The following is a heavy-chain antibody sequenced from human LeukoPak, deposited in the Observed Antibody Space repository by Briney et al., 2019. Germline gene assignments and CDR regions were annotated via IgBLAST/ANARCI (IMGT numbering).Heavy chain of an antibody. V-gene: IGHV1-18*01. Sequence: ASVKVSCKASGHPLTTYGISWVRQAPGQGVEWMGWINPYNDNTNYAQNLQGRVTMTTDTSTRTAYMQLRNLRSDDTAVYYCATMGCSGGTCYLNWFDPWGQGTLVTVSS. CDR1: GHPLTTYG. CDR2: INPYNDNT. D-gene: IGHD2-15*01. J-gene: IGHJ5*02. CDR3: ATMGCSGGTCYLNWFDP.